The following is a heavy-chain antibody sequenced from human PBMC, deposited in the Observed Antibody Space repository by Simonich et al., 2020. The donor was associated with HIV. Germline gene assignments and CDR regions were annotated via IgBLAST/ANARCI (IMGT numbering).Heavy chain of an antibody. CDR1: GGSFSGYY. CDR3: ARNGIAARPDTSEVDY. CDR2: INNSGSS. D-gene: IGHD6-6*01. Sequence: QVQLQQWGAGLLKPSATLSLTCAVYGGSFSGYYWSWIRQPPGKGLEWIAKINNSGSSSYNPSLKSRGTISVDTSKSQFSLKVSSVTAADTAVYYCARNGIAARPDTSEVDYWGQGTLVTVSS. J-gene: IGHJ4*02. V-gene: IGHV4-34*01.